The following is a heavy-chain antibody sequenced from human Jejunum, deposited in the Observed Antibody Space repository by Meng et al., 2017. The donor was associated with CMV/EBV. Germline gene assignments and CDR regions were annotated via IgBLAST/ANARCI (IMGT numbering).Heavy chain of an antibody. Sequence: SRRSITYNSWSWIRQSARKGLELIGSISYSGSTNYNPSLKSRVTISMDTSENQFSLKVSSVTAGDTAVYYCARWSGSGNYPFADYWGQGTLVTVSS. D-gene: IGHD3-10*01. CDR1: RRSITYNS. CDR3: ARWSGSGNYPFADY. J-gene: IGHJ4*02. V-gene: IGHV4-59*01. CDR2: ISYSGST.